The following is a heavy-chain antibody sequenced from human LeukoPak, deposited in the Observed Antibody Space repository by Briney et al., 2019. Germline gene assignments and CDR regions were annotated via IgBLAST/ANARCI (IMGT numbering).Heavy chain of an antibody. D-gene: IGHD3-22*01. CDR3: ARPAKNYYESSGYYVHGAFDI. J-gene: IGHJ3*02. V-gene: IGHV4-59*01. Sequence: PSETLSLTCTVSGGSISTYYWSWIRQPAGKGLEWIGYIYYSGSTNYNPSLKSRVTISVDTSKNQFSLKLSSVTAADTAVYYCARPAKNYYESSGYYVHGAFDIWGQGTMVTASS. CDR1: GGSISTYY. CDR2: IYYSGST.